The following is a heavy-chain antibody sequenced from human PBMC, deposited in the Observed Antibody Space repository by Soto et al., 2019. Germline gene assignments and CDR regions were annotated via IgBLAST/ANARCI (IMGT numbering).Heavy chain of an antibody. CDR3: ARDATLNWFDP. CDR1: GGTFSSYT. CDR2: IIPILGIA. Sequence: QVPLVQSGAEVKKPGSSVKVSCKASGGTFSSYTISWVRQAPGQGLEWMGRIIPILGIANYAQKFQGRVTITADKSTSTAYMELSSLRSEDTAVYYCARDATLNWFDPWGQGTLVTVSS. J-gene: IGHJ5*02. V-gene: IGHV1-69*08.